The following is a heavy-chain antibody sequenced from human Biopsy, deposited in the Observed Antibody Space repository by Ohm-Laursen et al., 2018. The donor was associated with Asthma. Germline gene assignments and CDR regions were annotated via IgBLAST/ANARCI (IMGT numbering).Heavy chain of an antibody. V-gene: IGHV1-3*04. CDR2: VNTGNGDT. CDR1: GYNFISFA. Sequence: ASVKVSCKVSGYNFISFAIHWVRQAPGQRLEWMGWVNTGNGDTKYSQKFQGRVTITRDTSANTAYMELRSLRSEDTATYYCARTYYDFLTGQVKDVFGVWGQGTMVTVSS. CDR3: ARTYYDFLTGQVKDVFGV. J-gene: IGHJ3*01. D-gene: IGHD3-9*01.